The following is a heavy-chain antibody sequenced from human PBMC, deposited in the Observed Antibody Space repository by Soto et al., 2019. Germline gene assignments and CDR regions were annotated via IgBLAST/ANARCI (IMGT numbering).Heavy chain of an antibody. CDR2: ISYDGNYI. Sequence: XGSLRLSCEASGFAFSSYAMHWVRQAPGKGLDWVGVISYDGNYIYYADSVKGRFTISRDNSKDTLYVQVNSLRPEDTAVYYCAKGILSATIGPYAMDVWGQEATVTVS. D-gene: IGHD3-16*01. CDR3: AKGILSATIGPYAMDV. J-gene: IGHJ6*02. CDR1: GFAFSSYA. V-gene: IGHV3-30*04.